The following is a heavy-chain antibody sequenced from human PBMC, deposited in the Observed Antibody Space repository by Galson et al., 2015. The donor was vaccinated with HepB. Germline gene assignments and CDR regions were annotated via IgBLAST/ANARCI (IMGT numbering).Heavy chain of an antibody. Sequence: SLRLSCAASGFTFSSYAMSWVRQAPGKGLEWVSAISGSGGSTYYADSVKGRFTISRDNSKNTLYLQMNSLRAEDTAVYYCAKPRAAAGRRGGYFDYWGQGTLVTVSS. CDR2: ISGSGGST. J-gene: IGHJ4*02. D-gene: IGHD6-13*01. CDR1: GFTFSSYA. V-gene: IGHV3-23*01. CDR3: AKPRAAAGRRGGYFDY.